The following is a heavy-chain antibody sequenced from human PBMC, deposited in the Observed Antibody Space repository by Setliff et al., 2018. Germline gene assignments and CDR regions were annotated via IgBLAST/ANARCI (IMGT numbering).Heavy chain of an antibody. CDR1: GDSISRYY. CDR3: ARHFRSSKVQFLEYLSDYYFDY. V-gene: IGHV4-59*08. Sequence: SETLSLTCTVSGDSISRYYWSWIRQPPGKGLEWIGNIHTSGTNYNPSLKSRVTISVDTSKNQFSLKLSSVTAADTAVYYCARHFRSSKVQFLEYLSDYYFDYWGQGTLVTVSS. D-gene: IGHD3-3*01. CDR2: IHTSGT. J-gene: IGHJ4*02.